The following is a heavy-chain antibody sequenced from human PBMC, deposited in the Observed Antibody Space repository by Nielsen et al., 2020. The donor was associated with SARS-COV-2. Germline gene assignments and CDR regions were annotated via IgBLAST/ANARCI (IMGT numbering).Heavy chain of an antibody. D-gene: IGHD3-10*01. CDR3: ARAPRDGSGLFDY. CDR2: VSPSGGDT. J-gene: IGHJ4*02. CDR1: GGTFSSYA. V-gene: IGHV1-46*01. Sequence: ASVKAPCKASGGTFSSYAISWVRQAPGQGLEWLGLVSPSGGDTSYAQKFQGRVTMTRDTSTSTVYMELSSLRFEDAAVYYCARAPRDGSGLFDYWGQGTLVTVSS.